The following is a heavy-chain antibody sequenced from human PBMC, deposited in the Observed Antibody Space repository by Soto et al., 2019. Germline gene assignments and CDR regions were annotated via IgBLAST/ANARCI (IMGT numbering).Heavy chain of an antibody. Sequence: EVQLVESGGGLVKPGGSLRLSCAASGFTFSSYSMNWVRQAPGKGLEWVSSISSSSSHIYYADSVKSRFTISRDNAKNSLYLQMNSLRAEDTAVYYCARLGVYSSSPNFDYWGQGTLVTVSS. D-gene: IGHD6-6*01. J-gene: IGHJ4*02. CDR1: GFTFSSYS. CDR3: ARLGVYSSSPNFDY. CDR2: ISSSSSHI. V-gene: IGHV3-21*01.